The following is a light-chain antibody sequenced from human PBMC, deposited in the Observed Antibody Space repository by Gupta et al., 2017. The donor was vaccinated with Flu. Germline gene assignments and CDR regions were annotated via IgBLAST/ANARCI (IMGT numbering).Light chain of an antibody. CDR3: VTWDTSLTDHVV. CDR1: SSNIGNNY. V-gene: IGLV1-51*02. CDR2: ENH. J-gene: IGLJ2*01. Sequence: QSVLTQPPSVSAAPGQRVTISYSGTSSNIGNNYVSWYQQFAGTAPKLLIYENHKRPSGIPDRFSGSKSGTSATLDITGLQTGHEADYYCVTWDTSLTDHVVFGGGTRLTVL.